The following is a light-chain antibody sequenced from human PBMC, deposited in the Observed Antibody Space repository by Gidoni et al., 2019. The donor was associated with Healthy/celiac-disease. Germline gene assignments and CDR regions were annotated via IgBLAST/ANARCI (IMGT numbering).Light chain of an antibody. Sequence: AIRMTQSPSSFSASTGDRLTITCRASQGISSYLAWYQQKPGKAPKLLIYAASTLQSGVPSRFSGSGSGTDFTLTISCLQSEDFATYYCQQYYSYLFTFGPGTKVDIK. V-gene: IGKV1-8*01. J-gene: IGKJ3*01. CDR3: QQYYSYLFT. CDR1: QGISSY. CDR2: AAS.